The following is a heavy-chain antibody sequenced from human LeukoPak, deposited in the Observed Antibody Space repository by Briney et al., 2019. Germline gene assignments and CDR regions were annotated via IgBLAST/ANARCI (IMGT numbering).Heavy chain of an antibody. Sequence: SETLSLTCAVYGGSFSGYYWSWIRQPPGKGLEWIGEINHSGSTNYNPSLKSRVTISVDTSKNQFSLRLSSVTAADTAVYYCARSAEYSSSWYPDYWGQGTLVTASS. J-gene: IGHJ4*02. V-gene: IGHV4-34*01. CDR2: INHSGST. CDR1: GGSFSGYY. CDR3: ARSAEYSSSWYPDY. D-gene: IGHD6-13*01.